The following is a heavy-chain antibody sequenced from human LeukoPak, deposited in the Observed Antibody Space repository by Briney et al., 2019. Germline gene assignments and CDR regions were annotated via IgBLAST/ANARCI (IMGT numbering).Heavy chain of an antibody. J-gene: IGHJ4*02. CDR2: ISAYNGNT. V-gene: IGHV1-18*04. D-gene: IGHD2-2*01. Sequence: ASVKVSCKASGYTFTSYGISWVRQAPGQGLEWMGWISAYNGNTNHARKLQGRVTMTTDTSTSTAYMELRSLRSDDTAVYYCARDSGRDIVVVPASFDYWGQGTLVTVSS. CDR3: ARDSGRDIVVVPASFDY. CDR1: GYTFTSYG.